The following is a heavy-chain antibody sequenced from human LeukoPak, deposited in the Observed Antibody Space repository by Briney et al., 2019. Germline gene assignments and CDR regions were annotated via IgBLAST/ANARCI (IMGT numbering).Heavy chain of an antibody. Sequence: GGSLRLSCTASTFAFANHEMTWVRQAPGKGLEWVSTISDSGGSTYYADSVKGRFSISRDNSKNTLSLQMNSLRAEDTAVYYCARKRERFYDSLVVYWGQGTLVTVSS. J-gene: IGHJ4*02. CDR1: TFAFANHE. CDR3: ARKRERFYDSLVVY. D-gene: IGHD3-22*01. CDR2: ISDSGGST. V-gene: IGHV3-23*01.